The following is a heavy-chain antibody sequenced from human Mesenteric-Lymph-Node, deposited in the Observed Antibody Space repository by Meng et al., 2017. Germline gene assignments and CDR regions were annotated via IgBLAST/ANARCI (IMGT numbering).Heavy chain of an antibody. V-gene: IGHV4-39*07. J-gene: IGHJ5*02. CDR1: GGSISSSSYY. CDR3: AKVGGLAVAGTGNWFDP. D-gene: IGHD6-19*01. CDR2: IHHSGTT. Sequence: SETLSLTCTVSGGSISSSSYYWGWIRQPPGKGLEWIGCIHHSGTTYYNPSLKSRVTISVDTSKNKFSLKLNSVTAADTAVYYCAKVGGLAVAGTGNWFDPWGQGTLVTVSS.